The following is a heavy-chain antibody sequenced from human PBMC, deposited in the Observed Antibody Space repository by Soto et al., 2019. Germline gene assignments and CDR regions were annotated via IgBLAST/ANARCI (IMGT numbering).Heavy chain of an antibody. D-gene: IGHD6-19*01. Sequence: PGGSLRLSCAASGFTFSSYAMTWVRQAPGKGLEWVSAFSATDSSLQYAASVKGRFTISRDNSKNTLYLQMNSLRAEDTAVYYCAKDRKSGSGWYWDYWGQGTLVTVSS. J-gene: IGHJ4*02. V-gene: IGHV3-23*01. CDR1: GFTFSSYA. CDR2: FSATDSSL. CDR3: AKDRKSGSGWYWDY.